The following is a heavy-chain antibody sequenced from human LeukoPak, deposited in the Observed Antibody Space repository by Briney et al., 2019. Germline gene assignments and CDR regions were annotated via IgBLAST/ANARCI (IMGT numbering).Heavy chain of an antibody. J-gene: IGHJ4*02. CDR2: IKSKTDGGTT. CDR3: TNQYFDF. V-gene: IGHV3-15*01. Sequence: PSGTLSLTCAVSGGSISSSNWWSWVRQAPGKGLEWVGRIKSKTDGGTTDYAAPVKGRFTILRDDSKNTLYLQMNSLTTEDTAVYYCTNQYFDFWGQGTLVTVSS. CDR1: GGSISSSNW.